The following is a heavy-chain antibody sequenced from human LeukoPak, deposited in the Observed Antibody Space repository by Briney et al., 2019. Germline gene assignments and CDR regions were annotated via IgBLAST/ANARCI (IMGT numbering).Heavy chain of an antibody. D-gene: IGHD1-26*01. CDR1: GFTFSGYW. V-gene: IGHV3-7*01. Sequence: GGSLRLSCAASGFTFSGYWMSWVRQAPGKGLEWVANIKEDGSQKDYVDSVKGRFTISRDNAKNSLFLQMNSLRDEDTAVYYCARWEIDYWGQGTLVTVSS. CDR2: IKEDGSQK. J-gene: IGHJ4*02. CDR3: ARWEIDY.